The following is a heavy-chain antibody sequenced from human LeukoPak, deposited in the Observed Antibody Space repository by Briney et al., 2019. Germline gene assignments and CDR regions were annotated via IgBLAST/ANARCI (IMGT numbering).Heavy chain of an antibody. D-gene: IGHD3-10*01. V-gene: IGHV4-39*07. CDR3: ARLDYYGSGSYYNDY. Sequence: SETLSLTCTVSGGSISSSGYYWGWIRQPPGKGLEWIGSIYYSGSTYYNPSLKSRVTISVDTSKNQFSLKLSSVTAADTAVYYCARLDYYGSGSYYNDYWGQGTLVTVSS. J-gene: IGHJ4*02. CDR2: IYYSGST. CDR1: GGSISSSGYY.